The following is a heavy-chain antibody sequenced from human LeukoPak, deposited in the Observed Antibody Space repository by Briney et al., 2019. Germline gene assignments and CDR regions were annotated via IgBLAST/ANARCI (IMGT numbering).Heavy chain of an antibody. V-gene: IGHV4-30-4*01. CDR1: GGSISSGDYY. J-gene: IGHJ4*02. Sequence: PSQTLSLTCTVSGGSISSGDYYWSWIRQPPGKGLEWIGYIYYSGSTYYNPSLKSRVTISVDTSKNQFSLKLSSVTAADTAVYYCARSLRTRWFGELELDYWGQGTLVTVSS. D-gene: IGHD3-10*01. CDR2: IYYSGST. CDR3: ARSLRTRWFGELELDY.